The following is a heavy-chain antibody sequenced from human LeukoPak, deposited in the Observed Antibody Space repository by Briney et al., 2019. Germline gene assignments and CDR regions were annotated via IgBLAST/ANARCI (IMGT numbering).Heavy chain of an antibody. CDR1: GGSFSSYY. Sequence: PSETLSLTCTVSGGSFSSYYWSWIRQPPGQGLEWIGYIYYSGSTNYNPSIKSRVTISVDTSKNQFSLKLSSVTAAGTAVYYCARTVAVVVEGWFVPWGQGTLVTVSS. D-gene: IGHD2-15*01. CDR2: IYYSGST. J-gene: IGHJ5*02. V-gene: IGHV4-59*01. CDR3: ARTVAVVVEGWFVP.